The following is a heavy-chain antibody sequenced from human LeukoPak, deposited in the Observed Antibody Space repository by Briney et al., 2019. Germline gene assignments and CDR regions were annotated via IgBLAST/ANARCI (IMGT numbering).Heavy chain of an antibody. D-gene: IGHD2-2*01. CDR3: ARGGASTSCYCPGDDY. J-gene: IGHJ4*02. CDR2: ISSSGSTI. Sequence: GGSLRLSCAASGFTFSSYEMNWVRQAPGKGLEWVSYISSSGSTIYYADSVKGRFTISRDNAKNSLYLQMNSLRAEDTAVYYCARGGASTSCYCPGDDYWGQGTLSPSPQ. V-gene: IGHV3-48*03. CDR1: GFTFSSYE.